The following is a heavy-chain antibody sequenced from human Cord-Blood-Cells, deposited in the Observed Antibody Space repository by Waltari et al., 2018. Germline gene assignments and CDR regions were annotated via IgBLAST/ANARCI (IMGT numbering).Heavy chain of an antibody. CDR3: AKDDGWELLNPY. D-gene: IGHD1-26*01. Sequence: EVQLLESGGGLVQPGGSLRLSCAASGFTFSSYAMSWVRQAPGKGLGGVSAISGSGGSTYYADSVKGRFTISRDNSKNTLYLQMNSLRAEDTAVYYCAKDDGWELLNPYWGQGTLVTVSS. CDR2: ISGSGGST. J-gene: IGHJ4*02. V-gene: IGHV3-23*01. CDR1: GFTFSSYA.